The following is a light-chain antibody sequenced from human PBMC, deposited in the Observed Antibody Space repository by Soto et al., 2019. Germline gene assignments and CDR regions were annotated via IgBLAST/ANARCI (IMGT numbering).Light chain of an antibody. CDR3: QQFNNWPLT. CDR2: GAS. V-gene: IGKV3-15*01. CDR1: QNIHNH. Sequence: EKLMSQSPATLSVSPGERVTLSCRASQNIHNHMSWFLQKPGQTPRLLIYGASTRATGIPARFSGSGSGTEFTLTISSLQSEDFAVYYCQQFNNWPLTFGGGTKVDIK. J-gene: IGKJ4*01.